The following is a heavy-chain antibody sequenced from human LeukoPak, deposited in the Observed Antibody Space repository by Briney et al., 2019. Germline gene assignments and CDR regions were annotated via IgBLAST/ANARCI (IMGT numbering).Heavy chain of an antibody. CDR1: GGSFSGYY. CDR2: INHSGST. V-gene: IGHV4-34*01. CDR3: ARGRRGATIGAFDT. J-gene: IGHJ3*02. Sequence: SETLSLTCAVYGGSFSGYYWSWIRQPPGKGLEWIGEINHSGSTNYNPSLKSRVTISVDTSKNQFSLKLSSVTAADTAVYYCARGRRGATIGAFDTWGQGTMVTVSS. D-gene: IGHD5-12*01.